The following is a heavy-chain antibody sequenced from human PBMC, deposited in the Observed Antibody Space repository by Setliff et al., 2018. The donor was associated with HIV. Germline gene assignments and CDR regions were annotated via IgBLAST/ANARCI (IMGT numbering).Heavy chain of an antibody. Sequence: ASVKVSCKASGYSFIDYFIHWVRQAPGQGPEWMGWVSPYDLSERTSQRFRGRVTMTRDTSINAAYLDLSGLTSDDTAVYYCARQFSNSFDSWGQGTLVTVSS. V-gene: IGHV1-2*02. CDR3: ARQFSNSFDS. D-gene: IGHD7-27*01. J-gene: IGHJ4*02. CDR1: GYSFIDYF. CDR2: VSPYDLSE.